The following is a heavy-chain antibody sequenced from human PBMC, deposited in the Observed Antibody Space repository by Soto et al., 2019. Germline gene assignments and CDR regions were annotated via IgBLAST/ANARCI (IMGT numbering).Heavy chain of an antibody. CDR1: GYTFTSYY. J-gene: IGHJ6*02. Sequence: QVQLVQYGAEVKKPGASVKVSCKASGYTFTSYYMHWVRQAPGQGLEWMGIINPSGGSTSYAQKFQGRVTMTRVTSTSTVYMDLSSLRSEDTAVYYCARDDLKYYYYYGIDVWGQGTTVTVSS. V-gene: IGHV1-46*01. CDR2: INPSGGST. CDR3: ARDDLKYYYYYGIDV.